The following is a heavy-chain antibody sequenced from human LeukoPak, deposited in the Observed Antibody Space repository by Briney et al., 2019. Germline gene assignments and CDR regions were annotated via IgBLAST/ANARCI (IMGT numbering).Heavy chain of an antibody. Sequence: SGGSLSLSCAPSGFTLSSYTMNWVPQAPGEGVEWVSDISSSGGATYYADAVKGRFTISRDNSKNTLYLQMSSLRAEDTAVYYCAKALLYYYDDIWGRGNVVTVS. J-gene: IGHJ2*01. CDR2: ISSSGGAT. CDR3: AKALLYYYDDI. V-gene: IGHV3-23*01. D-gene: IGHD3-22*01. CDR1: GFTLSSYT.